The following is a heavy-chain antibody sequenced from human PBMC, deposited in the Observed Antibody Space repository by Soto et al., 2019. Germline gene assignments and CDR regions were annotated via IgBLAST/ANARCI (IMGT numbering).Heavy chain of an antibody. CDR3: ANLPLYGSGFDC. CDR1: GFTFDDYA. CDR2: ISWNGASI. V-gene: IGHV3-9*01. D-gene: IGHD3-10*01. Sequence: EVQLVESGGGLVQPGRSLRLSCAASGFTFDDYAIHWVRQAPGSGLEWVAGISWNGASIGYADSVKGRFTISRDNAKNSLQLQMNSLRSEDTALYYCANLPLYGSGFDCWGQGTLVTVSS. J-gene: IGHJ4*02.